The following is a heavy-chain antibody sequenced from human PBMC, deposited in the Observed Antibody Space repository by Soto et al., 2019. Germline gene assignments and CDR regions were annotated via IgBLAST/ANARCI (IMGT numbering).Heavy chain of an antibody. J-gene: IGHJ5*02. CDR1: GYTFTSYY. V-gene: IGHV1-46*01. Sequence: QVQLVQSGAEVKKPGASVKVSCKASGYTFTSYYMHWVRQAPGQGLEWMGIINPRGGSTSYAQKFQGRVTMTRDTSTSTVYMELSSRRSEDTAVYYCARDEQVNWFDPCGQGTLVTVSS. CDR2: INPRGGST. CDR3: ARDEQVNWFDP.